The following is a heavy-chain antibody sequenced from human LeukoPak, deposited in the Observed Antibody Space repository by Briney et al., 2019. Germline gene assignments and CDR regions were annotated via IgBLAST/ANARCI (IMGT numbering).Heavy chain of an antibody. CDR3: ARVIGMGLAPKVKLCSSTSCSPGGVAFDI. D-gene: IGHD2-2*01. V-gene: IGHV4-59*11. Sequence: SETLSLTCTVSGGSISSHYWSWIRQPPGKGLEWIGYIYYSGSTKYNPSLKSRVTISVDTSKNQFSLKLSSVTAADTAVYYCARVIGMGLAPKVKLCSSTSCSPGGVAFDIWGQGTTVTVSS. J-gene: IGHJ3*02. CDR2: IYYSGST. CDR1: GGSISSHY.